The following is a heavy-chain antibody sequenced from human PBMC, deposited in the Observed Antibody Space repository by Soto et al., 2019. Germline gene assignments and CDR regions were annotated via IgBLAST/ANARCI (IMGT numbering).Heavy chain of an antibody. V-gene: IGHV3-11*06. CDR2: F. Sequence: GGSLRLSCAASGFTFSDCYMSWIRQAPGKGLEWVSYFVDSVKGRFAISRDNAKNSLFLQMNSLRAEDTAVYYCARHYCSGGSCLFGPWGQGTLVTVSS. CDR1: GFTFSDCY. CDR3: ARHYCSGGSCLFGP. D-gene: IGHD2-15*01. J-gene: IGHJ5*02.